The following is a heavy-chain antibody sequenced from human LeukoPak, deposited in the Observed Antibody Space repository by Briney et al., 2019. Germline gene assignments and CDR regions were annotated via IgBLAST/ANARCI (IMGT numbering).Heavy chain of an antibody. CDR2: ISASPYI. CDR1: GFAFSAYS. J-gene: IGHJ3*01. V-gene: IGHV3-21*01. Sequence: GGSLTLSYAGSGFAFSAYSMNWARQAPGKGLEWVSSISASPYIYYADSVKDRFIIFRDNAKSSLYLQMNSLRAEDTAVYYCVRGGLSMQREDVFDLWGQGTMVTVSS. CDR3: VRGGLSMQREDVFDL. D-gene: IGHD2/OR15-2a*01.